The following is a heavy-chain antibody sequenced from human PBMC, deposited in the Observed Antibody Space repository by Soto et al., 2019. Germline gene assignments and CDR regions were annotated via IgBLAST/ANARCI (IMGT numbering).Heavy chain of an antibody. J-gene: IGHJ4*02. CDR1: GFSFSSYW. CDR2: INTDGSST. CDR3: ARDRRGSSAPSLDY. Sequence: GGSLRLSCADSGFSFSSYWMHWVRQGPGKGLVWVSRINTDGSSTNYADSVKGRFTISRDNAKNTLYLQMNSLRAEDTAVYYCARDRRGSSAPSLDYWGQGTLVTVSS. D-gene: IGHD6-19*01. V-gene: IGHV3-74*01.